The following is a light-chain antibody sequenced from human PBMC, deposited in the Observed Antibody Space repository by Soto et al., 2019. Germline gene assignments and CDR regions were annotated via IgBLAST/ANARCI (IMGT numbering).Light chain of an antibody. CDR2: AAS. V-gene: IGKV1D-16*01. CDR1: QDIKDW. CDR3: QQYNIYPLT. Sequence: DVQMTQSPSSLSASVGDRVTITCRASQDIKDWLAWYQQKPAKAPKSLISAASNLQPGVPSRFSGSGSGTEFTLTTTSLQPEDSATYYCQQYNIYPLTFGGGTKVEIK. J-gene: IGKJ4*01.